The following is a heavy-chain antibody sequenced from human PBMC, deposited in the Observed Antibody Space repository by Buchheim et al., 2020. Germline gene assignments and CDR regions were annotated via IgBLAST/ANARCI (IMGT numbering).Heavy chain of an antibody. D-gene: IGHD2-21*02. CDR3: ARVSSGYVSTANYGLDV. CDR1: GFIFSDYY. J-gene: IGHJ6*02. CDR2: ISSSSSYT. V-gene: IGHV3-11*06. Sequence: QVQLVESGGGLVKPGGSLRLSCAASGFIFSDYYMSWIRQAPGKGLEWVSYISSSSSYTNNADSVKGRFTLSRDNAKNSVYLQMNSLRAEDTAVYYCARVSSGYVSTANYGLDVWGQGTT.